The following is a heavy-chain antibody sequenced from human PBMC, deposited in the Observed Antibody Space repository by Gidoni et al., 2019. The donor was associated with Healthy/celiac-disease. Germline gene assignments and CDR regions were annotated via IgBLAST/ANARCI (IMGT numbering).Heavy chain of an antibody. CDR2: IIPIFGTA. Sequence: QVQLVQSGAEVKKPGSSVKVSCKASGGTFSSYAISWVRQAPGQGLEWMGGIIPIFGTANYAQKFQGRVTITADESTSTAYMELSSLRSEDTAEYYCARIRRAADYYDSSVGWFDPWGQGTLVTVSS. D-gene: IGHD3-22*01. CDR3: ARIRRAADYYDSSVGWFDP. V-gene: IGHV1-69*01. J-gene: IGHJ5*02. CDR1: GGTFSSYA.